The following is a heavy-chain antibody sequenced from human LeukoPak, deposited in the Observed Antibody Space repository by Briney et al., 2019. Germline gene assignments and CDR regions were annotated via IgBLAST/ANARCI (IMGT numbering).Heavy chain of an antibody. Sequence: GGSLRLSCAASGFAFSTYSMNWVRQAPGKGLEWVSSISSSSTYIYYADSVKGRVTISRDNAKKSLYLQMNSLRAEDTAVYYCARVLSGCETTRCELDYWGQGTLVTVSS. CDR2: ISSSSTYI. V-gene: IGHV3-21*01. CDR3: ARVLSGCETTRCELDY. D-gene: IGHD1-26*01. J-gene: IGHJ4*02. CDR1: GFAFSTYS.